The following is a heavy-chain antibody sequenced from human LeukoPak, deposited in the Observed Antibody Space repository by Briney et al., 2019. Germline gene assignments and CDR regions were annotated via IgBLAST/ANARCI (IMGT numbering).Heavy chain of an antibody. CDR3: ARASVEMDFDY. Sequence: SETLSLTCAVYGGSFSGYYWSWIRQPPGKGVEWIGEINHSGSTNYNPSLKSRVTISVDTSKNQFSLKLSSVTAADTAVYYCARASVEMDFDYWGQGTLVTVSS. J-gene: IGHJ4*02. D-gene: IGHD5-24*01. V-gene: IGHV4-34*01. CDR1: GGSFSGYY. CDR2: INHSGST.